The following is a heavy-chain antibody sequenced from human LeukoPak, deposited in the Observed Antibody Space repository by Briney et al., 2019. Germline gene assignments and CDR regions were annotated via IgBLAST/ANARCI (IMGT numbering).Heavy chain of an antibody. Sequence: SGALSLPFSVSGWFISRGYYWGWLGQPPGKGLEWIGYIYYSASTNHHPSLKSRVTISVDTSKTQLSLKLSSVTAADTAVYYCARARYSYALNFDYWGQGTLVTVSS. J-gene: IGHJ4*02. CDR2: IYYSAST. D-gene: IGHD5-18*01. CDR3: ARARYSYALNFDY. V-gene: IGHV4-59*01. CDR1: GWFISRGYY.